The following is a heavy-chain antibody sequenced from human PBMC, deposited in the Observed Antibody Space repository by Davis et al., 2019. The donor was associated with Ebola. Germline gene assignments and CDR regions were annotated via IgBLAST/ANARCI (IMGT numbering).Heavy chain of an antibody. CDR3: ARDNRRLHYYYYGMDV. Sequence: ASVTVSCKASGYTFTSYAMNWVRQAPGQGLEWMGWINTNTGNPTYAQGFTGRFVFSLDTSVSTAYLQISSLKAEDTAVYYCARDNRRLHYYYYGMDVWGKGTTVTVSS. CDR2: INTNTGNP. CDR1: GYTFTSYA. D-gene: IGHD2-15*01. V-gene: IGHV7-4-1*02. J-gene: IGHJ6*04.